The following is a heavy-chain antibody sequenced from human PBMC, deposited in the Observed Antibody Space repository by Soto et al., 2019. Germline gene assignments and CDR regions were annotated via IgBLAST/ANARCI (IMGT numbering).Heavy chain of an antibody. J-gene: IGHJ6*02. CDR2: IWYDGSNK. CDR1: GFTFSSYG. Sequence: PGGSLRLSCAASGFTFSSYGMHWVRQAPGKGLEWVAVIWYDGSNKYYADSVKGRFTISRDNSKNTLYLQMNSLRAEDTAVYYCAKDGYYYDSSGYYSYYYYGMDVWGQGTTVTVSS. CDR3: AKDGYYYDSSGYYSYYYYGMDV. D-gene: IGHD3-22*01. V-gene: IGHV3-33*06.